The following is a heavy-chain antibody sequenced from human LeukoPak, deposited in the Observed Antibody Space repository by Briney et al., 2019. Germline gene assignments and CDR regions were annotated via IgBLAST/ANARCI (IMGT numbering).Heavy chain of an antibody. D-gene: IGHD6-6*01. V-gene: IGHV1-69*13. Sequence: SVKVSCKASGGTFSSYAISWVRQAPGQGLEWMGGIIPIFGTANYAQKFQGRVTITADESTSTAYMELSSLRSEDTAVYYCASPQYSSSAHYYYYYYMDVWGKGTTVTVSS. CDR2: IIPIFGTA. J-gene: IGHJ6*03. CDR3: ASPQYSSSAHYYYYYYMDV. CDR1: GGTFSSYA.